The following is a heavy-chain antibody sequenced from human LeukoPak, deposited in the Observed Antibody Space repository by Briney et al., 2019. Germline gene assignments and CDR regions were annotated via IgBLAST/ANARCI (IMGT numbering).Heavy chain of an antibody. CDR2: IYYSGST. CDR1: GGSISSYH. D-gene: IGHD6-6*01. V-gene: IGHV4-59*01. Sequence: SETLSLTCTGSGGSISSYHWSWIRQPPGRGLEWIGYIYYSGSTNYNPSLKSRVTISVDTTNNQFSLKLSSVTAADTAVYYCARANSSSSLYFYYWGQGTLVTVSS. J-gene: IGHJ4*02. CDR3: ARANSSSSLYFYY.